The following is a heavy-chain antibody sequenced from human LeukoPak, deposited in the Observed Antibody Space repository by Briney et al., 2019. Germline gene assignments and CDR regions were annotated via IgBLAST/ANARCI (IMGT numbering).Heavy chain of an antibody. CDR1: GFTFSSYA. CDR2: ISGSGGST. Sequence: GGSLRLSCAASGFTFSSYAMSWVRQAPGKGLEWVSAISGSGGSTYYADSVKGRFTISRDNSKNTLYLQMNSLRAEDTAVYYCAKHLLRRFYEMATINDAFDIWGQGTMVTVPS. V-gene: IGHV3-23*01. D-gene: IGHD5-24*01. J-gene: IGHJ3*02. CDR3: AKHLLRRFYEMATINDAFDI.